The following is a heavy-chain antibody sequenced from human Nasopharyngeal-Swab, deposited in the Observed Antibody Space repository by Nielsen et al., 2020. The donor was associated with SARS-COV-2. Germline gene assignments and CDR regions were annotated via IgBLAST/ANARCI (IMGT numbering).Heavy chain of an antibody. CDR3: ARVSRYYDILTGYYAEDGMDV. Sequence: WIRQPPGKGLEWVANIKQDGSEKYYVDSVKGRFTISRDNAKNSLYLQMNSLRVEDTAVYYCARVSRYYDILTGYYAEDGMDVWGQGTTVTVSS. D-gene: IGHD3-9*01. V-gene: IGHV3-7*01. J-gene: IGHJ6*02. CDR2: IKQDGSEK.